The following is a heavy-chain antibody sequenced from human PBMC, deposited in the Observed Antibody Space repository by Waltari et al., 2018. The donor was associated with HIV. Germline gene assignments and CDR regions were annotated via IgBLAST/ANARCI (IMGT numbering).Heavy chain of an antibody. D-gene: IGHD3-10*01. V-gene: IGHV1-2*02. CDR2: SNPNSGGT. CDR3: ARAQLLWCGELLSGMDV. J-gene: IGHJ6*02. CDR1: GYTFTGYY. Sequence: QVQLVQSGAEVKKPGASVKVSCKASGYTFTGYYMHWVRQAPGQGLEWMGWSNPNSGGTNYAQKFQGRVTMTRDTSISTAYMELSRLRSDDTAVYYCARAQLLWCGELLSGMDVWGQGTTVTVSS.